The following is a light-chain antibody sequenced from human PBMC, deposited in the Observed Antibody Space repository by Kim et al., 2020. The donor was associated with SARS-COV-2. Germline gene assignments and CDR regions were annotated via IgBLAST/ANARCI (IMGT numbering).Light chain of an antibody. V-gene: IGKV3-20*01. J-gene: IGKJ2*01. CDR3: QQYSTTPWT. CDR1: PRVSSTT. Sequence: LYTGGRATPSCRASPRVSSTTIPWYQQKPGQAPRLLISRASSRATGIPDRFSGSGSGTDFTHTVSRLDPEDVAVYYCQQYSTTPWTFGQGTKLEI. CDR2: RAS.